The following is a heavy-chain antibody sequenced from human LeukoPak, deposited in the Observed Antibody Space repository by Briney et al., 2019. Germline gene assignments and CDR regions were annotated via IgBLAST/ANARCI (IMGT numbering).Heavy chain of an antibody. CDR3: ARADGSYYGSGVDY. V-gene: IGHV3-48*03. J-gene: IGHJ4*02. CDR1: GFTFSSYE. CDR2: ISSSGSTI. Sequence: RPGGSLRLSCAASGFTFSSYEMNWVRQAPGKGLEWVSYISSSGSTIYYADSVKGRFTISRDNAKNSLYLQMNSLRAEDTAVYYCARADGSYYGSGVDYWGQGTLVTVSS. D-gene: IGHD3-10*01.